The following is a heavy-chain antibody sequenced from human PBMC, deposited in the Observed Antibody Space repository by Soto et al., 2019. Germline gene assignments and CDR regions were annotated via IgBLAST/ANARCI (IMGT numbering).Heavy chain of an antibody. CDR1: GSSLTSNDVG. Sequence: SGPTLVNPTQTLTLTCTFSGSSLTSNDVGVGWIRQPPGKALEWLALIYWDDDERYSPSLKSRLTITKDTSKNQVVLRMTNMDPVDTATYYCAHSRYSRSSFDYWGQGTLVTVSS. J-gene: IGHJ4*02. CDR2: IYWDDDE. V-gene: IGHV2-5*02. D-gene: IGHD6-6*01. CDR3: AHSRYSRSSFDY.